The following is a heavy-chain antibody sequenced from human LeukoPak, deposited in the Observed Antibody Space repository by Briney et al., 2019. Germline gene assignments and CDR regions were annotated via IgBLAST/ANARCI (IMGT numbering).Heavy chain of an antibody. J-gene: IGHJ4*02. V-gene: IGHV3-23*01. CDR2: ISGTGGTT. D-gene: IGHD3-22*01. CDR1: GFTFSSYV. CDR3: AKDPTHFRVWDDYDNTRLNY. Sequence: GGSLRLSCAASGFTFSSYVMNWVRQAPGKGLEWVSSISGTGGTTYYADSVKGRFTISRDNSKNTVYLQTNSLRAEDTAVYYCAKDPTHFRVWDDYDNTRLNYWGQGTLVTVSS.